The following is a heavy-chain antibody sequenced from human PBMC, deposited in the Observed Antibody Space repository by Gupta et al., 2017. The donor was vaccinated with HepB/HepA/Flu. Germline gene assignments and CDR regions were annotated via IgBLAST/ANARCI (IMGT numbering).Heavy chain of an antibody. V-gene: IGHV3-23*01. CDR3: ARGGGTVNWFDP. J-gene: IGHJ5*02. Sequence: EAQLLESGGGLVQPGGSLRLSCTASGFTFSSYSMSWVRQAPGKEPEWVSAILGSGETTYYADSVKGRFTISRDNSKNTLYLQMNSLRVDDTAVYYCARGGGTVNWFDPWGQGTLVTVSS. D-gene: IGHD3-16*01. CDR2: ILGSGETT. CDR1: GFTFSSYS.